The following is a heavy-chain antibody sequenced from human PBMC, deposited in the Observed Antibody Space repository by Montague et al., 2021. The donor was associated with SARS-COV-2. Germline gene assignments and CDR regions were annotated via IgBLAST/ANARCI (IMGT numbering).Heavy chain of an antibody. CDR2: TYYRSKWYN. J-gene: IGHJ6*02. CDR3: TSGREGNYNVMDV. Sequence: CAISEDSVSSNSATWNWVRQSPSRGLEWLGRTYYRSKWYNDYAVSVRGRVTINPDTSKNQFSLQLNSVTPEGTAIYYCTSGREGNYNVMDVWGQGTTVTVSS. V-gene: IGHV6-1*01. CDR1: EDSVSSNSAT. D-gene: IGHD1-1*01.